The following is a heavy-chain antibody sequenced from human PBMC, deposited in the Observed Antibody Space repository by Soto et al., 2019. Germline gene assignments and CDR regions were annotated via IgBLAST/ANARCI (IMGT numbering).Heavy chain of an antibody. Sequence: ETLSLTCTVSCGAVISGTYYWSWIRQPPGKGLEWIGHIYFTGSTNYNPSLKSRVTMSLDTSRNQFSLKLSSVTAADTAVYYCTRGPPRVQWFDPWGLGTLVTVSS. CDR1: CGAVISGTYY. J-gene: IGHJ5*02. CDR2: IYFTGST. V-gene: IGHV4-61*01. CDR3: TRGPPRVQWFDP.